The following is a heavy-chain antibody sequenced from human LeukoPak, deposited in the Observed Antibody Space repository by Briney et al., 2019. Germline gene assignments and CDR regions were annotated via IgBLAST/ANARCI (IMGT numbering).Heavy chain of an antibody. CDR1: GGSISSYY. D-gene: IGHD3-10*01. Sequence: PSETLSLTCTVSGGSISSYYWSWIRQPPGKGLEWIGEINHSGSTNYNPSLKSRVTISVDTSKNQFSLKLSSVTAADTAVYYCARVLRYYYGSGTLDYWGQGTLVTVSS. J-gene: IGHJ4*02. CDR3: ARVLRYYYGSGTLDY. CDR2: INHSGST. V-gene: IGHV4-34*01.